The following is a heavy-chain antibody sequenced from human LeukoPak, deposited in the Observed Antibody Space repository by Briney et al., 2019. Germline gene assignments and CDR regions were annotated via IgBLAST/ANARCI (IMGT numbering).Heavy chain of an antibody. CDR3: ARDEAGATTEFDS. V-gene: IGHV3-48*03. CDR2: ISPSGSDI. Sequence: AGGSLRLSCVASGFTFSSYEVNWVRQAPGKGLEWVSYISPSGSDIKYADSVKGRFSISRDNAMNSLYLQMNSLRADDTAVYYCARDEAGATTEFDSWGQGTLVTVSS. CDR1: GFTFSSYE. J-gene: IGHJ4*02. D-gene: IGHD1-26*01.